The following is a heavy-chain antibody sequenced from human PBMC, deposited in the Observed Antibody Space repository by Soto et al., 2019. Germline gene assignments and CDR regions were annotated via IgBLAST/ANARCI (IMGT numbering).Heavy chain of an antibody. D-gene: IGHD6-19*01. V-gene: IGHV2-5*02. Sequence: QITLKESGPTLVKPTQTLTLTCTFSGFSLSTRDVGVGWIRQPPGKALEWLALLYWDDDNRYRPSLRRRLTLTKDTSKTQVVLTMTNMDPVDTATYYCAHGSGWLFDYWGPGTLVTVSS. CDR2: LYWDDDN. CDR1: GFSLSTRDVG. CDR3: AHGSGWLFDY. J-gene: IGHJ4*02.